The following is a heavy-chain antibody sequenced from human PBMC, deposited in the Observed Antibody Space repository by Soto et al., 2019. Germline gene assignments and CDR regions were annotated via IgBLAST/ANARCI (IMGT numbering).Heavy chain of an antibody. CDR2: VVAASGDT. D-gene: IGHD3-10*01. Sequence: QMQMVQSGPEVKKPGTSVKFSCQASGFTFASSTVQWVRQARGQRLEWIGWVVAASGDTNFAHNFQGRVAMTSDMSTRTAYMELNGLRPDDTAVYYCVAALSRAPAGARAWGQGTLVTVSS. J-gene: IGHJ1*01. CDR3: VAALSRAPAGARA. CDR1: GFTFASST. V-gene: IGHV1-58*01.